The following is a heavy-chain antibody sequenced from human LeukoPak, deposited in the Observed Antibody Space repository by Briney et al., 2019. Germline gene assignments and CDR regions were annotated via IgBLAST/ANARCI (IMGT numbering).Heavy chain of an antibody. J-gene: IGHJ4*02. V-gene: IGHV3-48*02. CDR3: ARDYSSGFDY. CDR1: GFTFSSYA. D-gene: IGHD1-26*01. Sequence: GGSLRLSCAASGFTFSSYAMSWVRQAPGKGLEWVSYISSSSSTIYYADSVKGRFTISRDNAKNSLYLQLNSLRDEDTAVYYCARDYSSGFDYWGQGTLVTVSS. CDR2: ISSSSSTI.